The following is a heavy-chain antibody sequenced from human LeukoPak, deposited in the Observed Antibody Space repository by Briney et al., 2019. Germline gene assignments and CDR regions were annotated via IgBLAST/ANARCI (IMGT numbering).Heavy chain of an antibody. D-gene: IGHD6-13*01. CDR2: IYTSGST. CDR3: ARGHSSSWYYYYYYMDV. V-gene: IGHV4-4*07. Sequence: PSESLSLTCTVSGGSISSYYWSWIRQPAGKGLEWIGRIYTSGSTNYNPSLKSRVTMSVDTSKNQFSLKLSSVTAADTAVYYCARGHSSSWYYYYYYMDVWGKGTTVTVSS. CDR1: GGSISSYY. J-gene: IGHJ6*03.